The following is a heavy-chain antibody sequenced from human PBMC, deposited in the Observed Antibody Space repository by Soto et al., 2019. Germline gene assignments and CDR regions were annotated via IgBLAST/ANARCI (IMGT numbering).Heavy chain of an antibody. J-gene: IGHJ4*02. D-gene: IGHD3-10*01. CDR3: ARPSLWFEETFDY. CDR2: INPSGGST. Sequence: QVQLVQSGAEVKKPGASVKVSCKASGYTFTSNNMHWVRQAPGQGLEWMGIINPSGGSTRYPQKFQGRVTMTRDTSTSTVYMELSSLRSEDTAVYYCARPSLWFEETFDYWGQGTLVTVSS. V-gene: IGHV1-46*03. CDR1: GYTFTSNN.